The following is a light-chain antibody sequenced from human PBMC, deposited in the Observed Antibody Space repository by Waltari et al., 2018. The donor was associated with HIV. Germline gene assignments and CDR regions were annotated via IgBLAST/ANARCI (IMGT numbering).Light chain of an antibody. Sequence: DTQMTQSPSTLSAFIGDRVTITCRASQSVSNWLAWYQQKPGKAPKLLISRASDLRSGVPLRFSGGGSGTEFTLAISSLQPDDFATYYCQQYNNRPWTFGPGTKLEIK. V-gene: IGKV1-5*03. J-gene: IGKJ1*01. CDR1: QSVSNW. CDR2: RAS. CDR3: QQYNNRPWT.